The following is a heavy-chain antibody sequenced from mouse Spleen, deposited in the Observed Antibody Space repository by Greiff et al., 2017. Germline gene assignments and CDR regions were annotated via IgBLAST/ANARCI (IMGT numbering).Heavy chain of an antibody. CDR3: ARDYGSPVDY. CDR1: GFTFSSYA. V-gene: IGHV5-6-5*01. CDR2: ISSGGST. D-gene: IGHD1-1*01. Sequence: EVQLVESGGGLVKPGGSLKLSCAASGFTFSSYAMSWVRQTPEKRLEWVASISSGGSTYYPDSVKGRFTISRDNARNILYLQMSSLRSEDTAMYYCARDYGSPVDYWGQGTTLTVSS. J-gene: IGHJ2*01.